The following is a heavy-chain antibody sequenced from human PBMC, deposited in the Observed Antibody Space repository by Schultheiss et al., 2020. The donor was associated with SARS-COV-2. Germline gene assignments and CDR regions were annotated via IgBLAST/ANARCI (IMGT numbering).Heavy chain of an antibody. Sequence: GGSLRLSCAASGFTFSSYSMNWVRQAPGKGLEWVAVISYDGSNKYYADSVKGRFTISRDNAKNSLYLQMNSLRDEDTAVYYCARGSPRLGIYGLYGMDVWGQGTTVTVSS. CDR1: GFTFSSYS. V-gene: IGHV3-30*03. CDR2: ISYDGSNK. CDR3: ARGSPRLGIYGLYGMDV. J-gene: IGHJ6*02. D-gene: IGHD2-21*01.